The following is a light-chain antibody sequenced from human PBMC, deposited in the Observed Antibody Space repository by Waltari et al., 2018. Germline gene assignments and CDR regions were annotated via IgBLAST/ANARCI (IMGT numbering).Light chain of an antibody. V-gene: IGKV4-1*01. CDR2: WAS. J-gene: IGKJ1*01. Sequence: CKSNQSVLYNYNDKNYLAWYQQKPGQPPRLLISWASIRESGVPDRFSGSGSGTDFTLTISSLQAEDVAVYYCQQYYRSRTFGQGTKVEIK. CDR1: QSVLYNYNDKNY. CDR3: QQYYRSRT.